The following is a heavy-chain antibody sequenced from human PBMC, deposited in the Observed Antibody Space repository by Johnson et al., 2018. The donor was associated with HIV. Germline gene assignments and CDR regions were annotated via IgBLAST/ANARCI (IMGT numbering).Heavy chain of an antibody. CDR2: ISSDGNNK. CDR1: GFTFSNYG. Sequence: QVKLVESGGGVVQPGRSLSLSCAASGFTFSNYGMHWVRQAPGKGLEWVAIISSDGNNKDYADSVKGRFTISRDNAKNTLYLQMNSLRAEDTAVYYCARDGGYSYGDAFDIWGQGTMVTVSS. CDR3: ARDGGYSYGDAFDI. V-gene: IGHV3-30*19. D-gene: IGHD5-18*01. J-gene: IGHJ3*02.